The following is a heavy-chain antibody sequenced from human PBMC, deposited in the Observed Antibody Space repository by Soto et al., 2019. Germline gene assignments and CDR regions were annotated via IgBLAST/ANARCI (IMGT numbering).Heavy chain of an antibody. Sequence: SETLSLTCTVLGGSISSSNWWSWVRQPPGKGLEWIGEIYHNGSTNYNPSVKSRVTISLDKSKNQFCLKLSTVTAADTAVYYCARRGRLGYCSSTSCYGDYYYYGMDVWGQGTTVTVSS. CDR2: IYHNGST. CDR3: ARRGRLGYCSSTSCYGDYYYYGMDV. V-gene: IGHV4-4*02. CDR1: GGSISSSNW. D-gene: IGHD2-2*01. J-gene: IGHJ6*02.